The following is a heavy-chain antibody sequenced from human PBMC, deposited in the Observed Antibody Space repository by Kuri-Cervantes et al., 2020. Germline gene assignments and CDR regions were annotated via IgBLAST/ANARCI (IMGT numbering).Heavy chain of an antibody. CDR2: IYTSGST. V-gene: IGHV4-4*07. D-gene: IGHD4-17*01. CDR3: ARDRGDDYGDSPYYYYYMDV. J-gene: IGHJ6*03. CDR1: GGSISSYY. Sequence: GSLRLSCTVSGGSISSYYWSWIRQPAGKGLEWIGRIYTSGSTNYNPSLRSRVTISVDKSKNQFSLKLSSVTAADTAVYYCARDRGDDYGDSPYYYYYMDVWGKGTTVTVSS.